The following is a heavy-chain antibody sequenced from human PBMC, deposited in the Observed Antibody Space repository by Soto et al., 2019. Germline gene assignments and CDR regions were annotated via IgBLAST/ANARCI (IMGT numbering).Heavy chain of an antibody. V-gene: IGHV4-39*01. J-gene: IGHJ3*02. D-gene: IGHD3-16*01. CDR1: RSSIPSTFSY. CDR3: ERQKHDSYTFNAFDT. Sequence: SVSLSLTCSLCRSSIPSTFSYWVWSSQPPGKGLQWIGNIYYRGSTNYNPSLKSPVTISVDTPKKKLSLKMSSVKAADKAVYFFERQKHDSYTFNAFDTFGQSTMV. CDR2: IYYRGST.